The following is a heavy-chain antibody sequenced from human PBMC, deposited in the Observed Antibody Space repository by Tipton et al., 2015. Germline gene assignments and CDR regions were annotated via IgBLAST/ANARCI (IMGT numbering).Heavy chain of an antibody. Sequence: SLRLSCGASGFTFSSYAMSWVRQAPGKGLEWVSAISGRGGSTYYADSVKGRFTISRDNSKNTLYLQMNSLRAEDTAIYYCAKDPPRDIVIVPAADDWFDRWGQGTLVTVSS. CDR3: AKDPPRDIVIVPAADDWFDR. CDR2: ISGRGGST. V-gene: IGHV3-23*01. J-gene: IGHJ5*02. D-gene: IGHD2-2*01. CDR1: GFTFSSYA.